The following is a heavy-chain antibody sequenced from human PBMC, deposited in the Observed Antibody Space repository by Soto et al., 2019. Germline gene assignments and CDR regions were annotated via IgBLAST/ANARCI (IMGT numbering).Heavy chain of an antibody. CDR2: FIPIFVSA. Sequence: QVHLVQSGAEVKKAGSSVKVSCKASGGTVSSYAITWGRQAPGKGLEWMGVFIPIFVSAHYAQKFQGRVTITADESTSTAYMELSGLRSEDTAIYYCARDLSSDSTGFRGYDLWGQGTLVTVSS. D-gene: IGHD3-10*01. CDR1: GGTVSSYA. V-gene: IGHV1-69*01. CDR3: ARDLSSDSTGFRGYDL. J-gene: IGHJ4*02.